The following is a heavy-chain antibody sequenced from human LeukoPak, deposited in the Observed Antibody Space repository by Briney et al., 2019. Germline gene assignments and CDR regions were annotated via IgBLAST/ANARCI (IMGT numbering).Heavy chain of an antibody. D-gene: IGHD2-2*01. CDR1: GFTFSSYA. CDR2: ISGSGGST. Sequence: PGGSLRLSCAASGFTFSSYAMSWVRQAPGKGLEWVSAISGSGGSTYYADSVKGRFTISRDNSKNTLYLQMNSLRAEDTAVYYCAKGDCSSTSCYSNWFDPWGQGTLVTVSS. CDR3: AKGDCSSTSCYSNWFDP. V-gene: IGHV3-23*01. J-gene: IGHJ5*02.